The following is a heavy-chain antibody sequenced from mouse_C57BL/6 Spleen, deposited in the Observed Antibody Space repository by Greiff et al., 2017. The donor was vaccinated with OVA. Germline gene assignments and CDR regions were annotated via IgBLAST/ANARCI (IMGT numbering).Heavy chain of an antibody. V-gene: IGHV5-4*01. CDR2: ISDGGSYT. J-gene: IGHJ4*01. Sequence: PRLGSGGALLRPGGSRKLSFAASGLPFSAYAMSWVRRPPEKRLEWVATISDGGSYTYYPDNVKGRFTISRDNAKNNLYLQMSHLKSEDTAMYYCAREGLLYYAMDYWGQGTSVTVSS. CDR3: AREGLLYYAMDY. D-gene: IGHD2-10*01. CDR1: GLPFSAYA.